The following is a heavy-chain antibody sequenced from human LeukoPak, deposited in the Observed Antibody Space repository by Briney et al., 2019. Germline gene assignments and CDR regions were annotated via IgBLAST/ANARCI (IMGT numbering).Heavy chain of an antibody. CDR3: TRELSGSQDY. CDR2: IYYSGST. D-gene: IGHD3-22*01. V-gene: IGHV4-39*07. J-gene: IGHJ4*02. CDR1: GDSISTSNSY. Sequence: SETLSLTCTVSGDSISTSNSYWGWIRQPPGKGLEWIGSIYYSGSTYYNPSLKSRVTISVDTSKKQFSLKVSSVTAADTAVYYCTRELSGSQDYWGQGTLVTVSS.